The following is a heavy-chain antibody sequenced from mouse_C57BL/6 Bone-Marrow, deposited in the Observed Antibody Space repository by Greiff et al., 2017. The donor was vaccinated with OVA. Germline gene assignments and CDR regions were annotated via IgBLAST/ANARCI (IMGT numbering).Heavy chain of an antibody. CDR2: IDPENGDT. J-gene: IGHJ4*01. Sequence: EVQLQQSGAELVRPGASVKLSCTASGFNIKDDYMHWVKQRPEQGLEWIGWIDPENGDTEYASKFQGKATITADTSSNTAYLQLSSLTSEDTAVYYCTTTYGSSNYYAMDYWGQGTSVTVSS. D-gene: IGHD1-1*01. CDR1: GFNIKDDY. CDR3: TTTYGSSNYYAMDY. V-gene: IGHV14-4*01.